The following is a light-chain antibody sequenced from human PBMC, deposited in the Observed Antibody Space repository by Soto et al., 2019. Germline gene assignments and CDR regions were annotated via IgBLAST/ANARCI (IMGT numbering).Light chain of an antibody. CDR2: KAT. J-gene: IGKJ1*01. V-gene: IGKV1-5*03. CDR1: QRIDAW. CDR3: QQYETFSPWT. Sequence: DIQMTQSPSTLSASVGYRVTITCRASQRIDAWLAWYQQKPGTAPKLLIYKATILQSGVPSRFSGSGSGTDFTLAIRSLQPDDFATYYCQQYETFSPWTFGQGTKVDIK.